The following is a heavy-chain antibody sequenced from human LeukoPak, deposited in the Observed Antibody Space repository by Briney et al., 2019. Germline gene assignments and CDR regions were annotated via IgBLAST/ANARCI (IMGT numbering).Heavy chain of an antibody. CDR2: INPDSVGT. J-gene: IGHJ3*02. CDR3: ARAFSGGSCYFGAYDAFDI. CDR1: RYTFIGYY. V-gene: IGHV1-2*02. Sequence: ASVKVSSKASRYTFIGYYMHWVRQAPGQGLEWMGWINPDSVGTNYAQTFQGRVTMTRDTSISTAYMELSRLRSDDTAVYYCARAFSGGSCYFGAYDAFDIWGQGTMVTVSS. D-gene: IGHD2-15*01.